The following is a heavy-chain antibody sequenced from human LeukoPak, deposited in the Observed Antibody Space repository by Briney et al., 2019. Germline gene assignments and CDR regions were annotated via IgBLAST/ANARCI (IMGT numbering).Heavy chain of an antibody. Sequence: ASVKVSCKASGYTFTSYYMHWVRQAPGQGLEWMGIINPSGGSTSYAQKFQGRVTMTRDTSTSTVYMELSSLRSKDTAVYYCARDSRCSGGSCYQPFDYWGQGTLVTVSS. D-gene: IGHD2-15*01. V-gene: IGHV1-46*01. CDR1: GYTFTSYY. J-gene: IGHJ4*02. CDR2: INPSGGST. CDR3: ARDSRCSGGSCYQPFDY.